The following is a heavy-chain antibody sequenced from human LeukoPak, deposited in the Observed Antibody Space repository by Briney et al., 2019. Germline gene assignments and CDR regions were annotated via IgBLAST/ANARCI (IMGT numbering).Heavy chain of an antibody. J-gene: IGHJ4*02. CDR2: IYYSGST. D-gene: IGHD3-10*01. V-gene: IGHV4-30-4*01. CDR3: ARVSAYGSGSYYTPFEFDY. Sequence: SQTLSLTCTVSGGSISSGDYYWSWIRQPPGKGLQWIVYIYYSGSTCYNPSLKSRVTISVDTSKNQFSLKLSSVTAADTAVYYCARVSAYGSGSYYTPFEFDYWGQGTLVTVSS. CDR1: GGSISSGDYY.